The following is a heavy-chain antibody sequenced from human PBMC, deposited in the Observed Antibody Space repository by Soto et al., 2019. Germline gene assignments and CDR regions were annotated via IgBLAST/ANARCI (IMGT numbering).Heavy chain of an antibody. CDR2: MNPDSGKT. J-gene: IGHJ4*02. Sequence: ASAKVSCNASGYTFTSYDIHWLRHATGQGPEWMGWMNPDSGKTGYVQKFKGRVTMTRNTAISTAYMEMSSPRSEDTDVYYCARSVGGSNVNFDYWGQGTLVTVSS. V-gene: IGHV1-8*01. D-gene: IGHD3-10*01. CDR1: GYTFTSYD. CDR3: ARSVGGSNVNFDY.